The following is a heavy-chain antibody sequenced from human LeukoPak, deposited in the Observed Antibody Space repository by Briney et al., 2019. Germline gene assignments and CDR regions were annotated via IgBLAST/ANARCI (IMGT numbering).Heavy chain of an antibody. CDR3: ARGTMFPYYFDY. CDR2: ISSSSSYI. J-gene: IGHJ4*02. CDR1: GFTFSSYA. D-gene: IGHD3-10*02. Sequence: GGSLRLSCAASGFTFSSYAMHWVRQAPGKGLEWVSFISSSSSYIYYADSLKGRFTISRDNAKNPLYLQMNSLRAEDTAVYYCARGTMFPYYFDYWGQGTLVTVSS. V-gene: IGHV3-21*01.